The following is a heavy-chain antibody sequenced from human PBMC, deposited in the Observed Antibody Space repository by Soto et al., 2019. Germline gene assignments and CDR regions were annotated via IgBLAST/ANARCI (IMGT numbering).Heavy chain of an antibody. J-gene: IGHJ4*02. CDR3: ARDRSYGSGSYYNREGGYFDY. CDR2: INWNGGST. V-gene: IGHV3-20*04. CDR1: GFTFDDYG. D-gene: IGHD3-10*01. Sequence: EVQLVESGGGVVRPGGSLRLSCAASGFTFDDYGMSWVRQAPGKGLEWVSGINWNGGSTGYADSVKGRFTISRDNAKNSLYLQMNSLRAEDTALYYCARDRSYGSGSYYNREGGYFDYWGQGTRVTVSS.